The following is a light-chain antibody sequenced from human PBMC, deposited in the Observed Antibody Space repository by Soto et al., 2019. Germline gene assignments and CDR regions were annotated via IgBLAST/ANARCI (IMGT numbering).Light chain of an antibody. J-gene: IGLJ3*02. V-gene: IGLV2-8*01. CDR3: SSYAGSNNWV. CDR1: SSDVGGYNY. CDR2: EVT. Sequence: QSALTQPPSASGSPGQSVTFSCTGTSSDVGGYNYVSWYQQHPGRAPKLIIYEVTKRPSGVPDRFSGSKSGNTASLTVSGLQAEDEAAYYCSSYAGSNNWVFGGGTKVTVL.